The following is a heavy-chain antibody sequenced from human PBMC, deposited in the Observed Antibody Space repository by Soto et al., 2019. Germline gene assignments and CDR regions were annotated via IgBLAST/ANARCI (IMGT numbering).Heavy chain of an antibody. D-gene: IGHD5-12*01. CDR2: VWYDGGNK. CDR1: GFTFRNYG. J-gene: IGHJ6*02. V-gene: IGHV3-33*01. Sequence: QVQLVESGGGVVQPGRSLRLSCAASGFTFRNYGMHWVRQAPAKGLEWVALVWYDGGNKNYVDSVKGRFTISRDNSKNTLYLQMNSLRDEDTAVDYCWRAAGYSGNDYVYYYGMDVWVQGTTVTVSS. CDR3: WRAAGYSGNDYVYYYGMDV.